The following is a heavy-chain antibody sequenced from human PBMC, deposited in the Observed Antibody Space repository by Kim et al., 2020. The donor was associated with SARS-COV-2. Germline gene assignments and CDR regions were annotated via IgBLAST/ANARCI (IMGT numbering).Heavy chain of an antibody. J-gene: IGHJ4*02. CDR2: IYYSGST. D-gene: IGHD2-15*01. V-gene: IGHV4-31*03. Sequence: SETLSLTCTVSGGSISSGGYYWSWIRQHPGKGLEWIGYIYYSGSTYYNPSLKSRVTISVDTSKNQFSLKLSSVTAADTAVYYCARTEILRGGSCCDFDYWGQGTLVTVSS. CDR3: ARTEILRGGSCCDFDY. CDR1: GGSISSGGYY.